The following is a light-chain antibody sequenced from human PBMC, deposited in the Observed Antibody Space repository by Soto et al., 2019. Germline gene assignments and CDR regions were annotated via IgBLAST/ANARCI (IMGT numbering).Light chain of an antibody. J-gene: IGKJ2*01. CDR1: QSVGSN. Sequence: EIVLTQSPAILSVSPGDRATLSCRAGQSVGSNLAWYQQKVGQPPRLLIYGASTRAIGIPARFSGSGSGTEFTLTISSLQAEDFAVYYCQQYNKWPPYTFGQGTKLEIK. V-gene: IGKV3-15*01. CDR3: QQYNKWPPYT. CDR2: GAS.